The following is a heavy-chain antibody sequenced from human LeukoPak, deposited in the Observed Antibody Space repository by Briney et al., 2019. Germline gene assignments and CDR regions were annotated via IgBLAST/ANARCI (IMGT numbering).Heavy chain of an antibody. Sequence: GESLKISCAASGFTFSSYWMSWVRQAPGKGLEWVANIKQDGSQNNYVGSVKGRFTISRDNAKNSLYLQMNSLRADDTAVYYCARDIGGVLDYWGQGTLVTVSS. J-gene: IGHJ4*02. CDR3: ARDIGGVLDY. V-gene: IGHV3-7*05. CDR2: IKQDGSQN. CDR1: GFTFSSYW. D-gene: IGHD3-10*01.